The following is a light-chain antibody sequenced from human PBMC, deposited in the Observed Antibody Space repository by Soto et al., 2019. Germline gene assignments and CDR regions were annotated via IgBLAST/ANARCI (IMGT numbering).Light chain of an antibody. J-gene: IGKJ1*01. CDR3: QQYGSSPRT. V-gene: IGKV3-20*01. Sequence: EIVLTQSPGTLSLSPGERATLSCRASESVSNSLLAWYQQKSGQAPRLLIYGASSRATGIPDRFAGSGSGTDFTLTNSRLEPEDFAMYYCQQYGSSPRTFGQGTKVEIK. CDR2: GAS. CDR1: ESVSNSL.